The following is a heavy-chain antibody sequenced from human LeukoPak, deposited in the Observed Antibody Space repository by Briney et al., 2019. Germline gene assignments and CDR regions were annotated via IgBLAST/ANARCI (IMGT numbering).Heavy chain of an antibody. Sequence: SETLSLTCTVSGDSINNYYWTWIRQPPGKGLEWIGYIYYSGSTNYNPSLKSRVTMSVDTSKTQFSLKLTSVTAADTAVYYCARATYCSGGSCYAPAFDYWGQGTLVTVSS. D-gene: IGHD2-15*01. CDR2: IYYSGST. CDR1: GDSINNYY. J-gene: IGHJ4*02. V-gene: IGHV4-59*01. CDR3: ARATYCSGGSCYAPAFDY.